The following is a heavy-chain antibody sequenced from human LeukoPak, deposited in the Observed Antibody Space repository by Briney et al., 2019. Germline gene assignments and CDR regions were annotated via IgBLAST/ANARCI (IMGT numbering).Heavy chain of an antibody. CDR3: AKYGSGWYEDAFDI. J-gene: IGHJ3*02. D-gene: IGHD6-19*01. CDR1: GGFISSSSYY. V-gene: IGHV4-39*07. CDR2: IYYSGST. Sequence: SETLSLTCTVSGGFISSSSYYWGWIRQPPGKGLEWIGSIYYSGSTYYNPSLKSRVTISVDTSKNQFSLKLSSVTAADTAVYYCAKYGSGWYEDAFDIWGQGTMVTVSS.